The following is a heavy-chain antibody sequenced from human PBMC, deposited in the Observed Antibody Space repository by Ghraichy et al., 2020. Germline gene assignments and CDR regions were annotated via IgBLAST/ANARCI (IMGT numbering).Heavy chain of an antibody. Sequence: SQTLSLTCAISGDSVSSNSVVWNWIRQSPSRGLEWLGRTYYRSKWYNEYAVSVKRRITIKPDTSKNQFSLQLNSVTPEDMAVYYCARGALVDTAMVSPAFDYWGQGTLVTVSS. V-gene: IGHV6-1*01. CDR2: TYYRSKWYN. D-gene: IGHD5-18*01. J-gene: IGHJ4*02. CDR3: ARGALVDTAMVSPAFDY. CDR1: GDSVSSNSVV.